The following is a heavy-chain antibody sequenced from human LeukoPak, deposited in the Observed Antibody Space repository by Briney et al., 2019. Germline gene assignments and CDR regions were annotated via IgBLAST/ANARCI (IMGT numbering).Heavy chain of an antibody. CDR1: GFTFSSYS. CDR2: ISSSSSTI. V-gene: IGHV3-48*04. D-gene: IGHD6-13*01. J-gene: IGHJ6*02. Sequence: GGSLRLSCAASGFTFSSYSMNWVRQAPGKGLEWVSYISSSSSTIYYADSVKGRFTISRDNAKNSLYLQMNSLRAEDTAVYYCARMLSSSSWSFYGMDVWGQGTTVTVSS. CDR3: ARMLSSSSWSFYGMDV.